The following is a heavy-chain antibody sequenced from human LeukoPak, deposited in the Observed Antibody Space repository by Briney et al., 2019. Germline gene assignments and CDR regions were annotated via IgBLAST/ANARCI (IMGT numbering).Heavy chain of an antibody. V-gene: IGHV1-2*02. CDR2: INPNSGGT. D-gene: IGHD3-3*01. J-gene: IGHJ4*02. CDR3: ARDPDSITIFGVVTETISRY. CDR1: GYTFTGNF. Sequence: ASVKVSCKASGYTFTGNFMHGLRQPPGQGLKGLGGINPNSGGTNYAQKFQGRVTMTRDTSISTAYMELSRLRSDDTAVYYCARDPDSITIFGVVTETISRYWGQGTLVTVSS.